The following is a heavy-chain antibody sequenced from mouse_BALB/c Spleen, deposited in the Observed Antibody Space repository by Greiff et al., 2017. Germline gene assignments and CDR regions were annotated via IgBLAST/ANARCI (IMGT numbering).Heavy chain of an antibody. CDR3: AREITTEEYFDY. CDR2: IDPANGNT. CDR1: GFNIKDTY. Sequence: EVQLQQSGAELVKPGASVKLSCTASGFNIKDTYMHWVKQRPEQGLEWIGRIDPANGNTKYDPKFQGKATITADTSSNTAYLQLSSLTSEDTAVYYCAREITTEEYFDYWGQGTTLTVSS. V-gene: IGHV14-3*02. D-gene: IGHD2-4*01. J-gene: IGHJ2*01.